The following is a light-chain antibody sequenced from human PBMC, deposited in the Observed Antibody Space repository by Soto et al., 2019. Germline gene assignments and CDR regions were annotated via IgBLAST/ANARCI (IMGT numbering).Light chain of an antibody. CDR1: QSLLDGSGLNY. CDR3: MQARHTPRT. J-gene: IGKJ1*01. V-gene: IGKV2-28*01. CDR2: LGS. Sequence: DIVMTQSPLSLTVTPGEPASISCRSSQSLLDGSGLNYLDWYLQRPGQSPQLLIYLGSDRASGVPDRISGSGSDTDFTRKISRVEAEDVGVYYCMQARHTPRTFGQGTKVEIK.